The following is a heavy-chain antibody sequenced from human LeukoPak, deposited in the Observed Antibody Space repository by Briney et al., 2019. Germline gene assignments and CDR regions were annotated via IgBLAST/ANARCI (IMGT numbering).Heavy chain of an antibody. CDR2: IIPIFGTA. CDR1: GGTFSSYA. Sequence: SVKVSCKASGGTFSSYAISWVRQAPGQGLEWMGGIIPIFGTANYAQKFQGRVTITADESTSTAYMELSSLRSEDTAVYYYARFGYYYGPGSRSFDYWGQGTLVTVSS. V-gene: IGHV1-69*01. D-gene: IGHD3-10*01. J-gene: IGHJ4*02. CDR3: ARFGYYYGPGSRSFDY.